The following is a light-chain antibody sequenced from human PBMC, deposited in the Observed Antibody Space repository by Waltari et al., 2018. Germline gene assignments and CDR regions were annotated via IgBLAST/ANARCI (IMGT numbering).Light chain of an antibody. V-gene: IGLV2-14*03. CDR1: SNDVGGYNS. Sequence: QSALTQPASVSGSPGQSVTIFCAGTSNDVGGYNSVSWYQDHPGQAPRVIIYDVSGRPSGVYHRFSGSESGNTASLTISGLQAEDEADYYCSSQSSNDVVLFGGGTKLTVL. CDR3: SSQSSNDVVL. J-gene: IGLJ2*01. CDR2: DVS.